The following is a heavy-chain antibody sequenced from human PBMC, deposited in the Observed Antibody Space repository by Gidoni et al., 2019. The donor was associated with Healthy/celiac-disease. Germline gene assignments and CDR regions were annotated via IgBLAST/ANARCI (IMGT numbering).Heavy chain of an antibody. CDR1: GFTFSSYA. CDR3: AKVYSSGWFVGGSSGFDGYFDY. J-gene: IGHJ4*02. V-gene: IGHV3-23*01. D-gene: IGHD6-19*01. CDR2: MSGRGGST. Sequence: VQLLESGGGLVQPGGSLRLSCAASGFTFSSYAMSCVRQAPGKGLEWVSAMSGRGGSTYYEDSVKGRFTSSRDNSKNTLYLQMNSLRAEDTAVYYCAKVYSSGWFVGGSSGFDGYFDYWGQGTLVTVSS.